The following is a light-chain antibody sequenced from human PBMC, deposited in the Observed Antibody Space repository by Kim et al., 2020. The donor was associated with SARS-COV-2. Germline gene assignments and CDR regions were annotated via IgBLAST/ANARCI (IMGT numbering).Light chain of an antibody. J-gene: IGLJ2*01. V-gene: IGLV1-51*01. CDR3: GTWDSSLSAVV. CDR1: SSNIGKNY. CDR2: DNN. Sequence: GQKVTISCSGSSSNIGKNYVSWYQQLPGTAPKLLIYDNNKRPSGIPDRFSGSKSGTSTTLGITGLQTGDEADYHCGTWDSSLSAVVFGGGTKVTVL.